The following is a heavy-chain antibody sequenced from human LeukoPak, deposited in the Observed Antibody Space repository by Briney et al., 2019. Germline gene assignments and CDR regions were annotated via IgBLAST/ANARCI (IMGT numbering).Heavy chain of an antibody. CDR2: IYYSGST. CDR1: GGSISSYY. V-gene: IGHV4-59*08. D-gene: IGHD5-24*01. J-gene: IGHJ4*02. Sequence: PSETLSLTCTVSGGSISSYYWSWIRQPPGKGLEWIGYIYYSGSTNYNPSLKSRVTISVDTSKNQFSLKLSSMTAADTAVYYCARRLDGYNYHFDYWGQGTLVTVSS. CDR3: ARRLDGYNYHFDY.